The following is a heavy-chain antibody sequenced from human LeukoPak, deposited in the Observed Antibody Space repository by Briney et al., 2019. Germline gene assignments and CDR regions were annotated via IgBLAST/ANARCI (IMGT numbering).Heavy chain of an antibody. D-gene: IGHD3-22*01. Sequence: GGSLRLSCVGSGFSFRIYWMSWVCQAPGKGLEWVANIKQDGSEKYYADSVKGRFTISRDNAKSSLYLQMNSLRAEDTAVYYCARQETTYYYDNSGYYIIWGQGTLVTVSS. CDR3: ARQETTYYYDNSGYYII. J-gene: IGHJ4*02. CDR2: IKQDGSEK. CDR1: GFSFRIYW. V-gene: IGHV3-7*01.